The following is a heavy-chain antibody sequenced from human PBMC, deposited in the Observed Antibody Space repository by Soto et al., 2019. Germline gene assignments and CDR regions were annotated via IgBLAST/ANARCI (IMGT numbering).Heavy chain of an antibody. D-gene: IGHD3-22*01. CDR3: ASKEYKYVSSGYFY. V-gene: IGHV3-7*02. CDR2: IKQDGSEK. Sequence: GGSLRLSCAASGFTFSSYWMSWVRQAPGKGLEWVANIKQDGSEKYYVDSVKGRFTISRDNAKNSLYLQLNSLRAEDTAMYYCASKEYKYVSSGYFYWGQGTLVTVSS. J-gene: IGHJ4*02. CDR1: GFTFSSYW.